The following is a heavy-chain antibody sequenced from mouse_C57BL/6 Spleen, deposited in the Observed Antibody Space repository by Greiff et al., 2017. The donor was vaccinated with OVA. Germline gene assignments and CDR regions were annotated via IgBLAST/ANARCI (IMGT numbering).Heavy chain of an antibody. Sequence: VQLQQPGAELVKPGASVKLSCKASGYTFTSYWMHWVKQRPGQGLEWIGMIHPNSGSTNYNEKFKSKATLTVDKSSSTAYMQLSSLTSEDSAVYYCARGGYDYDDGEYYAMDYWGQGTSVTVSS. CDR1: GYTFTSYW. CDR3: ARGGYDYDDGEYYAMDY. D-gene: IGHD2-4*01. V-gene: IGHV1-64*01. J-gene: IGHJ4*01. CDR2: IHPNSGST.